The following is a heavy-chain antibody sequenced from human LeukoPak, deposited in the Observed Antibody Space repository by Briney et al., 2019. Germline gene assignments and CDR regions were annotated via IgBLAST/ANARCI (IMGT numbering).Heavy chain of an antibody. CDR2: IYHSGGT. D-gene: IGHD2-15*01. J-gene: IGHJ4*02. Sequence: SETLSVTCTVSGGSVSSGDYYWSWIRQPPGKGLEWIGYIYHSGGTYYNPPLKSRVTISVDTSKNQFSLKLTSVTAADTVVYYCARVTCSGGNCYSFDYWGQGTLVTVSS. CDR1: GGSVSSGDYY. CDR3: ARVTCSGGNCYSFDY. V-gene: IGHV4-30-4*01.